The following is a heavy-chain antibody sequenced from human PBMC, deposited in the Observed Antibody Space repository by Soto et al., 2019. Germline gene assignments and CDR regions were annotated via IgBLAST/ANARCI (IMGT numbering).Heavy chain of an antibody. CDR2: INAGNGNT. CDR1: GYTFTTYA. J-gene: IGHJ4*02. CDR3: ATRLSSGWSRLVFDY. V-gene: IGHV1-3*01. Sequence: ATVKGSCKASGYTFTTYAMHWVRQAPGQRLEWMGWINAGNGNTKYSQKFQGRVTITRDTSASTAYMELSSLRSEDTAVYYCATRLSSGWSRLVFDYWGQGTLVTVSS. D-gene: IGHD6-19*01.